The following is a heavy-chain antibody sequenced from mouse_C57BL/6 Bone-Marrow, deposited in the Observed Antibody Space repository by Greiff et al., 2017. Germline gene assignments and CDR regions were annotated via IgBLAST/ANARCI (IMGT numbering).Heavy chain of an antibody. CDR1: GFTFSDYG. V-gene: IGHV5-17*01. CDR2: ISSGSSTI. J-gene: IGHJ3*01. Sequence: DVKLVESGGGLVKPGGSLKLSCAASGFTFSDYGMHWVRQAPEKGLEWVAYISSGSSTIYYADTVKGRFTISRDNAKNTLFLQMTSLRSEDTAMYYCAKGLDGSSYPAYWGQGTLVTVSA. D-gene: IGHD1-1*01. CDR3: AKGLDGSSYPAY.